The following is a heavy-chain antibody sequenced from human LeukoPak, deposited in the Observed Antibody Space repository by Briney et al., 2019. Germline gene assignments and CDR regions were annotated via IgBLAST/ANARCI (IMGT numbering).Heavy chain of an antibody. D-gene: IGHD3-16*01. CDR1: GFTFSSYW. V-gene: IGHV3-74*01. Sequence: PGGSLRLSCAASGFTFSSYWMHWVRQAPRKGLVWVSRINGDGSATTYADSLKGRFTISRDNTKNTLYLQINSLRAEDTAVYFCARDRLYTSDYWGQGTLVTVSS. J-gene: IGHJ4*02. CDR2: INGDGSAT. CDR3: ARDRLYTSDY.